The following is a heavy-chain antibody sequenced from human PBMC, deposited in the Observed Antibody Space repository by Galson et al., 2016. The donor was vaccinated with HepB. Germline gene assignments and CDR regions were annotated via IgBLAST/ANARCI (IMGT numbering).Heavy chain of an antibody. D-gene: IGHD3-22*01. CDR1: GFTLSRYW. CDR2: ISSDGSST. Sequence: SLRLSCAASGFTLSRYWMHWVRQAPGKGLVWISRISSDGSSTSYADSVKGRFTISRDNAKNTLYLQMNSLRGEAAAVYYCARDDLDYYDNSGYRLLAFDIWGQGTMVTVSS. V-gene: IGHV3-74*01. CDR3: ARDDLDYYDNSGYRLLAFDI. J-gene: IGHJ3*02.